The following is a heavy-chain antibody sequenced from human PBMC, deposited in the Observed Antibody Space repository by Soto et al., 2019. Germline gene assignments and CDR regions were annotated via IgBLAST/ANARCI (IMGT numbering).Heavy chain of an antibody. CDR3: ARFIVGARASMDV. D-gene: IGHD1-26*01. CDR1: VDIVSSNSAA. J-gene: IGHJ6*02. CDR2: TYYRSKWYN. Sequence: PSPTLSLTCAISVDIVSSNSAAWNCIRQSPSRGLEWLGRTYYRSKWYNDYAVSVKSRITINPDTSKNQFSLQLNSVTPEDTAVYYCARFIVGARASMDVWGQGTTVTVSS. V-gene: IGHV6-1*01.